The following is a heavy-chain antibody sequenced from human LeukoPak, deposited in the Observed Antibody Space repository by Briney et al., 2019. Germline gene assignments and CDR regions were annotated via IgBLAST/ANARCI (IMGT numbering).Heavy chain of an antibody. CDR3: AKQWSGGSSLYWFDP. Sequence: PGGSLRLSCAASGFTFSSYWMHWVRQAPGKGLVWVSRINTDGSSTSYADSVKGRFTISRDNAKNTLYLQMNSLRAEDTAVYYCAKQWSGGSSLYWFDPWGQGTLVTVSS. V-gene: IGHV3-74*01. J-gene: IGHJ5*02. CDR1: GFTFSSYW. CDR2: INTDGSST. D-gene: IGHD2-15*01.